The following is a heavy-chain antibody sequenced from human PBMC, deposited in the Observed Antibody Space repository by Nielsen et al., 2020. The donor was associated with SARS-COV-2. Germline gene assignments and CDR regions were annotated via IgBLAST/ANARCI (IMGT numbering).Heavy chain of an antibody. J-gene: IGHJ6*02. CDR3: ARSQEGVTIFGLVINDYYYGMDV. CDR1: GYTFTSYA. V-gene: IGHV1-18*01. D-gene: IGHD3-3*01. Sequence: ASVKVSCKASGYTFTSYAINWVRQAPGQGLEWMGWISVYNGDTNYAQKFQGRLTMTRDTSTSTVFMELSSLRSEDTAVFYCARSQEGVTIFGLVINDYYYGMDVWGQGTTVTVSS. CDR2: ISVYNGDT.